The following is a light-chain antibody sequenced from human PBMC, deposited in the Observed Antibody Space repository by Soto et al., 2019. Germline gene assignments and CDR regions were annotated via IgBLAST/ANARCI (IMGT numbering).Light chain of an antibody. Sequence: EIVMAQSQATLSVSPLEGANLXCRASQSVSSNLAWYQQKPGQAPRLLIYGAYTRAAGVPARFSGSGSGTEFTLTITSLQSEDIALYYCQQYNIWPPITFGQGTRLEIK. J-gene: IGKJ5*01. V-gene: IGKV3-15*01. CDR1: QSVSSN. CDR2: GAY. CDR3: QQYNIWPPIT.